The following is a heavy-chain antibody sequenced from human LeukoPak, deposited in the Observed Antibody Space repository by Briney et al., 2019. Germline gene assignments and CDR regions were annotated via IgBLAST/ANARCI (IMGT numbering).Heavy chain of an antibody. J-gene: IGHJ4*02. V-gene: IGHV3-23*01. Sequence: GGSLRLSCAASGFTFTNYAMNWVRQAPGNGLEWVSGISGSGGSTYYAASVKGRFTISRDNSKNTLYLQMNSLRAEGTAVYYCAKGGSYYYDTSGYFGYWGQGTLVTVSS. CDR2: ISGSGGST. CDR1: GFTFTNYA. D-gene: IGHD3-22*01. CDR3: AKGGSYYYDTSGYFGY.